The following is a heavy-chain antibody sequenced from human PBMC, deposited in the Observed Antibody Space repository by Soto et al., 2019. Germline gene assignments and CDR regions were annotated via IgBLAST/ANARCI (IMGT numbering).Heavy chain of an antibody. CDR2: ISAYNGNT. V-gene: IGHV1-18*01. D-gene: IGHD3-3*01. J-gene: IGHJ5*02. CDR1: GYTFTSYG. CDR3: ARARYYDFCSGYTSGDWFDP. Sequence: QVQLVQSGAEVKKPGASVKVSCKASGYTFTSYGISWVRQAPGQGLEWMGWISAYNGNTNYAQKLQGRVTMTTHTSTSTAYMELRSLRSDDTAVYYCARARYYDFCSGYTSGDWFDPWGQGTLVTVSS.